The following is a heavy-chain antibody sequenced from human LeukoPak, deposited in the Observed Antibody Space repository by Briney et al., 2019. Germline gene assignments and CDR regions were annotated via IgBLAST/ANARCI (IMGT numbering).Heavy chain of an antibody. D-gene: IGHD6-13*01. CDR3: ARDFISGYSSSRYPSRLLTQTNWFDP. CDR2: ISAYNGNT. CDR1: GYTFTSYG. Sequence: GASVKVSCKASGYTFTSYGISWVRQAPGQGLEWMGWISAYNGNTNYAQKLQGRVTMTTDTSTSTAYMELRSLRSDDTAVYYCARDFISGYSSSRYPSRLLTQTNWFDPWGQGTLVTVSS. J-gene: IGHJ5*02. V-gene: IGHV1-18*01.